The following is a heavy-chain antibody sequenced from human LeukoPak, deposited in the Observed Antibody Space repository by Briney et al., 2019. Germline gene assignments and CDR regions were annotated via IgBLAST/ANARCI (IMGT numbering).Heavy chain of an antibody. J-gene: IGHJ6*02. Sequence: PTETLSLTCTVSGGSISSYYWSWIRQPPGKGLEWNGYLYYRGSTNYNPSLKSRVTISVDTSKNQFSLKLSSVTAADTAVYYCARNVRGGSYYQYYYYYGMDVWGQGTTVTVSS. CDR3: ARNVRGGSYYQYYYYYGMDV. D-gene: IGHD1-26*01. CDR1: GGSISSYY. CDR2: LYYRGST. V-gene: IGHV4-59*08.